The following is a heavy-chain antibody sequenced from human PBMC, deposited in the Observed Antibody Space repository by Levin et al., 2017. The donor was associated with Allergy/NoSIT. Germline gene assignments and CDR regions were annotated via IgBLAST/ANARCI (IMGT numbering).Heavy chain of an antibody. V-gene: IGHV3-23*01. CDR2: ISGSGGST. J-gene: IGHJ4*02. D-gene: IGHD5-12*01. Sequence: SGGSLRLSCAASGFTFSSYGMSWVRQAPGKGLEWVSAISGSGGSTYYADSVKGRFTISRDNSKNTLYLQMNSLRAEDTAVYYCAKSRGGYDYASDYWGQGTLVTVSS. CDR3: AKSRGGYDYASDY. CDR1: GFTFSSYG.